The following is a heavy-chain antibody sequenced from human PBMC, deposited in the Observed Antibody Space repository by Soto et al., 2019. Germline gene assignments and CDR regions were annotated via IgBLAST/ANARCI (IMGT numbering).Heavy chain of an antibody. CDR2: ITNDGGDT. D-gene: IGHD6-13*01. J-gene: IGHJ4*02. CDR3: AKDVYGSTIYYLDF. V-gene: IGHV3-23*01. CDR1: GFTFNNYA. Sequence: PGGSLRLSCAASGFTFNNYAMSWVRQTPGKGLEWVAAITNDGGDTFHAGSVKGRFTISRDNSQETLYLQMNSLRAEDTAVYYCAKDVYGSTIYYLDFWGQGTLVTVSS.